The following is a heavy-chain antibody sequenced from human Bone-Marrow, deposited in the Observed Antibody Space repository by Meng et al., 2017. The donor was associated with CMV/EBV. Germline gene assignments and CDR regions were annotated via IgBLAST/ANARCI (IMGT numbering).Heavy chain of an antibody. CDR2: TSLRSKWYN. J-gene: IGHJ1*01. Sequence: SENLSLTCAISGDSVSTNSAAWDWLRQSPSRGLEWLARTSLRSKWYNDYALSVKSRITINPDTSKNQFSLHLKSVTPEDTAVYYCARASSGIYAYWGQGTLVTVSS. CDR1: GDSVSTNSAA. D-gene: IGHD1-26*01. CDR3: ARASSGIYAY. V-gene: IGHV6-1*01.